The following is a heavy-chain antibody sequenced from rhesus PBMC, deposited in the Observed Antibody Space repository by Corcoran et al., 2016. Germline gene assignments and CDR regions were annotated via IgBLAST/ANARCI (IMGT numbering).Heavy chain of an antibody. J-gene: IGHJ4*01. V-gene: IGHV4S9*01. CDR1: GGSISDYYY. CDR2: IYGNSAST. Sequence: QVQLQESGPGLVKPSETLSLTCAVSGGSISDYYYWNWFPPPPRKGLEWIGNIYGNSASTYYNPSLKSRVTISKDTSKNQFFLKLSSVTAADTAVYYCARGPYEDDYGYFVDYWGQGVLVTVSS. CDR3: ARGPYEDDYGYFVDY. D-gene: IGHD3-9*01.